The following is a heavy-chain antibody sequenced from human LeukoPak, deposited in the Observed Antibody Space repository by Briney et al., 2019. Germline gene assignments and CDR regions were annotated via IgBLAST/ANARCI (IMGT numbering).Heavy chain of an antibody. J-gene: IGHJ4*02. CDR2: INAGNGNT. V-gene: IGHV1-3*01. Sequence: ASVKVSCKASGYTFTNYAIHWVRQASGHRLEWMGWINAGNGNTKYSPKFQGRVTITRDTSASTAYMEMSSLRSEDTAVYYCARVTAVAGHSPYFDYWGQGTLVTVSS. CDR3: ARVTAVAGHSPYFDY. D-gene: IGHD6-19*01. CDR1: GYTFTNYA.